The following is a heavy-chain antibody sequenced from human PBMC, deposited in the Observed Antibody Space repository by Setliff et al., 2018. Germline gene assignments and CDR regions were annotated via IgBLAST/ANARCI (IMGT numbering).Heavy chain of an antibody. J-gene: IGHJ3*01. CDR1: RSTFSGDD. V-gene: IGHV3-48*01. CDR3: VRARAVIISAAFDL. D-gene: IGHD6-6*01. Sequence: GGSLRLSCAGSRSTFSGDDMHWVRQAPGKGLEWVSYISTGSTTMYYGDSVKGRFTISRDNGKNSLFLQMTSLRVEDTAVYYCVRARAVIISAAFDLWGLGTAVTVSS. CDR2: ISTGSTTM.